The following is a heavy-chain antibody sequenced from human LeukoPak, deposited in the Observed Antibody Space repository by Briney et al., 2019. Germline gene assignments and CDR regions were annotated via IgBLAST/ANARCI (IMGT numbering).Heavy chain of an antibody. Sequence: GGSLRLSCAASGFTFSSYWMSWVRQAPGKGLEWVANIKQDGSEKYYVDSVKGRFTVSRDNAKNSLYLQMSSLRAEDTAVYYCARGMGFDDIFDYWGQGTLVTVSS. CDR1: GFTFSSYW. J-gene: IGHJ4*02. CDR2: IKQDGSEK. CDR3: ARGMGFDDIFDY. V-gene: IGHV3-7*03. D-gene: IGHD3-9*01.